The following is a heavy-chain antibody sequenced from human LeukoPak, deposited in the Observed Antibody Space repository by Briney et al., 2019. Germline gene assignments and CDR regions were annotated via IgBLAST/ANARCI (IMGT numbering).Heavy chain of an antibody. CDR1: GGSISSYY. V-gene: IGHV4-59*01. CDR2: IYYSGST. D-gene: IGHD1-20*01. J-gene: IGHJ6*02. CDR3: ATSSITGTFPGMDV. Sequence: PSGTLSLTCTVSGGSISSYYWSWIRQPPGKGLEWIGYIYYSGSTNYNPSLKSRVTISVDTSKNQFSLKLSSVTAADTAVYYCATSSITGTFPGMDVWGQGTTVTVSS.